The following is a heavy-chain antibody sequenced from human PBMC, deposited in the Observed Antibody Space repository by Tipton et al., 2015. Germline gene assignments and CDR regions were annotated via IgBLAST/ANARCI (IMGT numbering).Heavy chain of an antibody. CDR1: GFTVNTKY. V-gene: IGHV4-38-2*01. D-gene: IGHD3-9*01. CDR2: ISHSGNT. Sequence: QLVQSGGGLIQPGGSLRLSCAASGFTVNTKYIHWVRQAPGKGLEWIGSISHSGNTYYNPSLKSGVTMSRDTSKIQFSLNLTSVTAADTAVYYCACQDYDSLTRDYQTVVYGGQGTLVTVSP. J-gene: IGHJ4*02. CDR3: ACQDYDSLTRDYQTVVY.